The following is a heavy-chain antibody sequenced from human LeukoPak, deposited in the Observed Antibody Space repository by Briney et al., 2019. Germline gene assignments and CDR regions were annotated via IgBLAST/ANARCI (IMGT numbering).Heavy chain of an antibody. Sequence: ASVKVSCKASGYTFITYGISWVRQAPGQGLEWMGGIIPIFGTANYAQKFQGRVTITADKSTSTAYMELSSLRSEDTAVYYCARAVGVVVTEDAFDIWGQGAMVTVSS. CDR2: IIPIFGTA. CDR3: ARAVGVVVTEDAFDI. CDR1: GYTFITYG. J-gene: IGHJ3*02. V-gene: IGHV1-69*06. D-gene: IGHD3-22*01.